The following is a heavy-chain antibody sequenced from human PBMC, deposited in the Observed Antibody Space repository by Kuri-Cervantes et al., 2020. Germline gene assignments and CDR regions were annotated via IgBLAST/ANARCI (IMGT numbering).Heavy chain of an antibody. Sequence: GGSLRLSCAASGFTFSSYGMHWVRQAPGKGLEWVAVIWYDGSNKYYADSVKGRFTISRDNSKNTLYLQMNSLRAEDTAVYYCARVEELLRVTDWGQGTLVTVSS. CDR3: ARVEELLRVTD. D-gene: IGHD1-14*01. CDR1: GFTFSSYG. V-gene: IGHV3-33*01. CDR2: IWYDGSNK. J-gene: IGHJ4*02.